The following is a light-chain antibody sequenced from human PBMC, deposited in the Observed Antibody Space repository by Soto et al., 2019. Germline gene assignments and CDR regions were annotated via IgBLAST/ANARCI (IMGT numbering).Light chain of an antibody. CDR1: SSNIGSNT. CDR3: AAWDDSLKDV. CDR2: SNN. J-gene: IGLJ1*01. V-gene: IGLV1-44*01. Sequence: QSDLTQPPSASGTPGQRVTISCSGSSSNIGSNTVNWYQQLPGTAPKLLIYSNNQRPSGVPDRFSGSKSGTSASLAISGLQSEDEADYYCAAWDDSLKDVFGTGTKVTVL.